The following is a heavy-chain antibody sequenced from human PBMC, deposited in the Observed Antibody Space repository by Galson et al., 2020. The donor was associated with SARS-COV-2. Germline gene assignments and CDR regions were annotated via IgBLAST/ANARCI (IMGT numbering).Heavy chain of an antibody. J-gene: IGHJ5*02. CDR1: GFIFSTYA. D-gene: IGHD6-19*01. CDR2: ISYDGSNT. CDR3: ARDRWLVSHWFDP. Sequence: GGSLRLSCAASGFIFSTYAMHWVRQAPGKGPEWVAFISYDGSNTNYAGSVKGRFTISRDNSKNILYLQVNSLRPEDTAVYYCARDRWLVSHWFDPWGQGTLVTVSS. V-gene: IGHV3-30-3*01.